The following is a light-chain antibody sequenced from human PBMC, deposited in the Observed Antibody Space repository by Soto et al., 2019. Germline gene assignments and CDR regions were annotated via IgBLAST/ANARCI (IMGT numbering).Light chain of an antibody. CDR2: GAS. CDR3: HQYGSSPRT. CDR1: QSVSSSY. J-gene: IGKJ1*01. V-gene: IGKV3-20*01. Sequence: VLTQSPGTLSLSQGERATLSCRASQSVSSSYLAWYQQKPGQAPRLLIYGASSRATGIPDRFSGSGSGTDFTLTISRLEPEDFAVYYCHQYGSSPRTFGQGTKVDSK.